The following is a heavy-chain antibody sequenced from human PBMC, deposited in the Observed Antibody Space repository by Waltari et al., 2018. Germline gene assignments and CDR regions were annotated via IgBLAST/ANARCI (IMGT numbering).Heavy chain of an antibody. CDR2: IYSGGST. Sequence: EVQLVESGGGLIQPGGSLRLSCAASGFTVSSNYMSWVRQAPGKGLEWVSVIYSGGSTYYADAVKGRFTISRDNSKNTLYLQMNSLRAEDTAVYYCARDRAGTEAGSDYLGQGTLVTV. J-gene: IGHJ4*02. D-gene: IGHD6-13*01. V-gene: IGHV3-53*01. CDR1: GFTVSSNY. CDR3: ARDRAGTEAGSDY.